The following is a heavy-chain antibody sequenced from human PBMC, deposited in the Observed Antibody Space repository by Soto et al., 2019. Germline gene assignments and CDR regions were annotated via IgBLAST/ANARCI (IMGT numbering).Heavy chain of an antibody. Sequence: QVQLVQSGAEVKKPGSSVKVSCKASGGTFSSYAISWVRQAPGQGLEWMGGLIPIFGTANYAQKFQGRVTITADKSTSTAYMELSSLRSEDTAVYYCARVDCSGGSCYSWDYYYYGMDVWGQGTTVTVSS. CDR3: ARVDCSGGSCYSWDYYYYGMDV. CDR2: LIPIFGTA. J-gene: IGHJ6*02. V-gene: IGHV1-69*06. D-gene: IGHD2-15*01. CDR1: GGTFSSYA.